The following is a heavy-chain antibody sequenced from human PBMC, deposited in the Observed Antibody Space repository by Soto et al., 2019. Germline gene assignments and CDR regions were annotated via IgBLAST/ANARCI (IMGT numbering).Heavy chain of an antibody. J-gene: IGHJ6*02. D-gene: IGHD3-16*01. V-gene: IGHV4-59*01. CDR2: IYYSGST. Sequence: PSETLSLTCTVSGGSISSYYWSWIRQPPGKGLERIGYIYYSGSTNYNPSLKSRVTISVDTSKNQFSLKLSSVTAADTAVYYCARASYDYVWGSPGYYGMDVWGQGTTVTVSS. CDR3: ARASYDYVWGSPGYYGMDV. CDR1: GGSISSYY.